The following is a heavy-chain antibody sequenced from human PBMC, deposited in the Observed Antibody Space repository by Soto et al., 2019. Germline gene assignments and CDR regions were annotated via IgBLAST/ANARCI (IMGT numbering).Heavy chain of an antibody. Sequence: PGGSLRLSCAASRFIFGDFGVTWVRQAPGKGLEWVASISSSGSHTHYSDSVKGRFTISRDNARSTLSLQMNSLRVEDTAVYYCAREDVQGSSWFRFLDFWGQGALVTVS. J-gene: IGHJ4*02. CDR1: RFIFGDFG. CDR3: AREDVQGSSWFRFLDF. CDR2: ISSSGSHT. V-gene: IGHV3-21*06. D-gene: IGHD6-13*01.